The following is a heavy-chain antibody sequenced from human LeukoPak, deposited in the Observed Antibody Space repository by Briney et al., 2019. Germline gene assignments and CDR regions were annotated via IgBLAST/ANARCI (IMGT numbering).Heavy chain of an antibody. D-gene: IGHD6-13*01. CDR1: GGSISSYY. J-gene: IGHJ4*02. CDR2: IYTSGST. CDR3: AREAKGIAAAGRWYYFDY. V-gene: IGHV4-4*07. Sequence: SSETLSLTCTVSGGSISSYYWSWIRQPAGKGLEWIGRIYTSGSTNYNPSLKSRVTMSVDTSKNQFSPKLSSVTAADTAVYYCAREAKGIAAAGRWYYFDYWGQGTLVTVSS.